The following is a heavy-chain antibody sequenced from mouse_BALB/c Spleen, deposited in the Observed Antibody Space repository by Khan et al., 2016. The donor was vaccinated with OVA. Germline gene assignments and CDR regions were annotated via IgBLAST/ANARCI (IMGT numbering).Heavy chain of an antibody. Sequence: QVQLKQSGAELVRPGTSVKVSCKASGYAFTHYLIEWVKQRPGQGLEWIGVINPGSGGTNYNEKFKGKATLTADKSSSTAYMQLSSLTSDDSAVYFWARYGSSYVDYWGQGTTLTVSS. J-gene: IGHJ2*01. V-gene: IGHV1-54*01. CDR1: GYAFTHYL. CDR2: INPGSGGT. D-gene: IGHD1-1*01. CDR3: ARYGSSYVDY.